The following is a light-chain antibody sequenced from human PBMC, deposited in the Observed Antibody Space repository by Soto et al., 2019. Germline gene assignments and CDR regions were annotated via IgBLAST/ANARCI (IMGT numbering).Light chain of an antibody. CDR2: DAS. J-gene: IGKJ1*01. CDR3: QQRSNWQT. V-gene: IGKV3-11*01. CDR1: QSVGSY. Sequence: EIVMTQSPATLSVSPGERATLSCRASQSVGSYLAWFQQKPGQAPRLLIYDASNRATGIPARFSGSGSGTDFTLTISSLEPEDFAVYYCQQRSNWQTFGQGTKVDI.